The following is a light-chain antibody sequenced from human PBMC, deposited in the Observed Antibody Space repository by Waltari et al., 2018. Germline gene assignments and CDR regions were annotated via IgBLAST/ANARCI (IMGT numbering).Light chain of an antibody. Sequence: DIQMTQSPSTLSASVGDRVTITCRASQTISSWFAWYQQKPGKAPKLLFYKASSLQSGVPSRFSGRGAGTEFTLTITSLQPDDFATYYCQQYHTYWTFGQGTKVEIK. CDR1: QTISSW. V-gene: IGKV1-5*03. CDR3: QQYHTYWT. J-gene: IGKJ1*01. CDR2: KAS.